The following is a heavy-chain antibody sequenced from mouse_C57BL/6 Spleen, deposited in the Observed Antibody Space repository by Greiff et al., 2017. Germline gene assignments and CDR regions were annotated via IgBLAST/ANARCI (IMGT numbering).Heavy chain of an antibody. J-gene: IGHJ4*01. Sequence: EVKLMESGGGLVKPGGSLKLSCAASGFTFSSYAMSWVRQTPEKRLEWVATISDGGSYTYYPDNVKGRFTISRDNAKNNLYLQMSHLKSEDTAMYYCARDPRGYPSMDYWGQGTSVTVSS. CDR2: ISDGGSYT. D-gene: IGHD2-2*01. CDR1: GFTFSSYA. V-gene: IGHV5-4*01. CDR3: ARDPRGYPSMDY.